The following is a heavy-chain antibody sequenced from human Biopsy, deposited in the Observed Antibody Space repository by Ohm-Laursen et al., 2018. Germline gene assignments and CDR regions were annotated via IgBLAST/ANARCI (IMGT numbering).Heavy chain of an antibody. J-gene: IGHJ4*02. Sequence: TLSLTWTVSGGSVSSNVHYWAWIRQPPGKGLECIGTVFHSGITFYNPSLKSRVTISIDKYKNQFSLNLDSVTAADTAAYYCARHDGNGPFALDSWGQGALVTVSS. CDR1: GGSVSSNVHY. D-gene: IGHD5-24*01. V-gene: IGHV4-39*01. CDR2: VFHSGIT. CDR3: ARHDGNGPFALDS.